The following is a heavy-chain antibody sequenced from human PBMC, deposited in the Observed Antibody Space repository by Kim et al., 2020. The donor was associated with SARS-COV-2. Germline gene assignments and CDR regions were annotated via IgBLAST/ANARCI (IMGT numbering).Heavy chain of an antibody. CDR3: AKDKSSFIITFVGESGGIDV. Sequence: GGSLRLSCAASGFNFNNFGMHWVRQAPGKGLEWVALISYEGSKKYYADSLKGRFTISRDSSKNTLYLQMDSLRPEDTAVYFCAKDKSSFIITFVGESGGIDVWGQGTTVTASS. CDR2: ISYEGSKK. CDR1: GFNFNNFG. D-gene: IGHD3-16*01. V-gene: IGHV3-30*18. J-gene: IGHJ6*02.